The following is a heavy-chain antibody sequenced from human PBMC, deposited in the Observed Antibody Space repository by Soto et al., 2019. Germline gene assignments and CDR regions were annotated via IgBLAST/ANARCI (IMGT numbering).Heavy chain of an antibody. CDR3: AADSPWFGELEDYYDYGMDV. V-gene: IGHV1-58*01. CDR2: IVVGSGNT. D-gene: IGHD3-10*01. CDR1: GFPFSSFA. Sequence: GAAVKVFCQASGFPFSSFAVQGVRQARGQRLEWIGWIVVGSGNTNYAQNFQERVTITRDMSTSTAYTELSSLRSEDTAVYYCAADSPWFGELEDYYDYGMDVWG. J-gene: IGHJ6*02.